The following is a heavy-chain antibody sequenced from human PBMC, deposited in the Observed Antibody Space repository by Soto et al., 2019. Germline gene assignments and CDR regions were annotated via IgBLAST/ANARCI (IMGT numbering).Heavy chain of an antibody. CDR1: GFTFSSYG. CDR2: IWYDGSNK. CDR3: ARDPEGVVVPAALDV. Sequence: PGGSLRLSCAASGFTFSSYGMHWVRQAPGKGLEWVAVIWYDGSNKYYADSVKSRFTISRDNSKNTLYLQMNSLRAEDTAVYYCARDPEGVVVPAALDVWGQGTTVTGSS. J-gene: IGHJ6*02. D-gene: IGHD2-2*01. V-gene: IGHV3-33*01.